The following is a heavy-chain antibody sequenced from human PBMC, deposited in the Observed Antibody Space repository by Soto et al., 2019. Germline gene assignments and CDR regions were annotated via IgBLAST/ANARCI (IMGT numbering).Heavy chain of an antibody. V-gene: IGHV1-2*04. J-gene: IGHJ4*02. Sequence: ASVKVSCKASGYTFTVYYMHGVLQSPLQGREWMGWINPNSGGTYYAQKFQGWVTMTRDTSISTAYMELSRLRSDDTAVYYCARVKYSGYDFGSAFFDYWGQGTLVTVSS. CDR3: ARVKYSGYDFGSAFFDY. D-gene: IGHD5-12*01. CDR1: GYTFTVYY. CDR2: INPNSGGT.